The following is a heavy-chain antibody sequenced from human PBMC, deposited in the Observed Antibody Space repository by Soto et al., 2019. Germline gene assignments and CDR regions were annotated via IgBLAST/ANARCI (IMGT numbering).Heavy chain of an antibody. CDR2: IYYSGNT. J-gene: IGHJ4*02. CDR3: ASIAAPGTTHFDF. Sequence: SETLSLTCTVSGGSLGSSSYYWGWIRQSPGKGLEWIGNIYYSGNTFYNPSLKSRVTISVDTSKNQFYLHLSSVTAADTAIFYCASIAAPGTTHFDFWGQGTLVTVSS. D-gene: IGHD6-13*01. CDR1: GGSLGSSSYY. V-gene: IGHV4-39*01.